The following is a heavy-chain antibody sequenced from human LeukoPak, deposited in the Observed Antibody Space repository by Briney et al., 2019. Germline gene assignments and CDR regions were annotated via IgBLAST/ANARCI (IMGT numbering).Heavy chain of an antibody. CDR1: GFTFSSYE. J-gene: IGHJ1*01. D-gene: IGHD2-21*01. CDR3: ARTAINVFQC. CDR2: ISSSGSTI. Sequence: PGGSLRLSCAASGFTFSSYEMNWVRRAPGKGLEWVSYISSSGSTIYYADSVKGRFTISRDNAKNSLFLQMNSLRAEDTAVYYCARTAINVFQCWGQGTLVTVSS. V-gene: IGHV3-48*03.